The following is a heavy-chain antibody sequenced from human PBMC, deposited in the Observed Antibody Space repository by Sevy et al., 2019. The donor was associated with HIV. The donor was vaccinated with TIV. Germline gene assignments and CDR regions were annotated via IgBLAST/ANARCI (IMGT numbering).Heavy chain of an antibody. D-gene: IGHD2-2*01. Sequence: GGSLRLSCTASGFTFGDYAMSWFRQAPGKGLEWVGFIRSKAYGGTTEYAASVKGRFTISRDDSKSIANLQMNSLKTEDTAVYYCTRAPGYCSSTSCYPLQYYFDYWGQGTLVTVSS. V-gene: IGHV3-49*03. CDR2: IRSKAYGGTT. CDR3: TRAPGYCSSTSCYPLQYYFDY. CDR1: GFTFGDYA. J-gene: IGHJ4*02.